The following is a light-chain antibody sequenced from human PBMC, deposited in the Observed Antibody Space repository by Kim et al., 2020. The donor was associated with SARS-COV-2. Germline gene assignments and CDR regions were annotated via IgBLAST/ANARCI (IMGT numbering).Light chain of an antibody. V-gene: IGKV1-27*01. CDR3: QKYNSAPWT. J-gene: IGKJ1*01. CDR2: GAS. Sequence: ASVGDRVTMTCRASQGINTYLAGYQQKPGKVPKLLIYGASALHSGVPSRFSGSGSGTDFTLTISSLQPEDVATYYCQKYNSAPWTFGQGTKVDIK. CDR1: QGINTY.